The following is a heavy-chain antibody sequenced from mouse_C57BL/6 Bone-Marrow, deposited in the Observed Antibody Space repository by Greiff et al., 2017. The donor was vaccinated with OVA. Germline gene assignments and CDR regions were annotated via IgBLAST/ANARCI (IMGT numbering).Heavy chain of an antibody. D-gene: IGHD3-1*01. J-gene: IGHJ2*01. CDR3: ARSSSYYFDY. CDR1: GFTFTDYY. V-gene: IGHV7-3*01. CDR2: IRNKANGYTT. Sequence: EVKLMESGGGLVQPGGSLSLSCAASGFTFTDYYMSWVRQPPGKALEWLGFIRNKANGYTTEYSASVKGRFTISRDNSQSILYLQMNALRAEDSATYYCARSSSYYFDYWGQGTTLTVSS.